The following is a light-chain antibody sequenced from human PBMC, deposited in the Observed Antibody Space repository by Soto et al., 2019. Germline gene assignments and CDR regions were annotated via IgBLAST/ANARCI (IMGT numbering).Light chain of an antibody. CDR3: QQRSNWPIT. CDR1: QSVGSL. Sequence: EIVLTQSPATLSLSPGEGATLSCRASQSVGSLLAWYQQKPGQAPRLVIYDASNRATGIPARFSGSGSWTDVTLTISSLEPEDFAVYYCQQRSNWPITFGQGTRLEIK. V-gene: IGKV3-11*01. CDR2: DAS. J-gene: IGKJ5*01.